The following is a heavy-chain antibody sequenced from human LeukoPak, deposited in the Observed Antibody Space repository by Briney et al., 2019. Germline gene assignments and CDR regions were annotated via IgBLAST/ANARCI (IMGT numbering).Heavy chain of an antibody. CDR2: VNNDGIDA. CDR1: GFTFNTFW. CDR3: VRGHLGPDY. D-gene: IGHD3-16*01. J-gene: IGHJ4*02. Sequence: PGGSLRLSCAASGFTFNTFWMHWVRQDPGEGLVWVSRVNNDGIDATYADSVKGRFTISRDNAKNTVHLQMNSLRDDDTAVYYCVRGHLGPDYWGQGTLVTVSS. V-gene: IGHV3-74*01.